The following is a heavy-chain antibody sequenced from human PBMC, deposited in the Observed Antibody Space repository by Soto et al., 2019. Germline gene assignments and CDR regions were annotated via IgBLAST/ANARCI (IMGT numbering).Heavy chain of an antibody. D-gene: IGHD5-18*01. CDR3: ARHPRRTAMGPNFDY. Sequence: PETLSLTCTVSGGSIRRYYWRWIRHPPGKGLEWIGYIYSSGSTHYNPSLKSRVAISVDTSKNQFSLKLSSVTAADTAVYYCARHPRRTAMGPNFDYWGQGTLVTVS. CDR2: IYSSGST. J-gene: IGHJ4*02. V-gene: IGHV4-59*08. CDR1: GGSIRRYY.